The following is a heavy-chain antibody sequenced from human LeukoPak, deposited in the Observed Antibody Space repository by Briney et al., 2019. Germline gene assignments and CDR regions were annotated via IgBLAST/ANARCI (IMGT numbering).Heavy chain of an antibody. CDR2: ISYDGSNK. CDR3: ARVYGSGSGPRQLAH. CDR1: GFTFSSYA. D-gene: IGHD3-10*01. Sequence: GGSLRLSCAASGFTFSSYAMHWVRQAPGKGLEWVAVISYDGSNKYYADSVKGRFTISRDNSKNTLYLQMNSLRAEDTAVYYCARVYGSGSGPRQLAHWGQGTLVTVSS. V-gene: IGHV3-30*04. J-gene: IGHJ4*02.